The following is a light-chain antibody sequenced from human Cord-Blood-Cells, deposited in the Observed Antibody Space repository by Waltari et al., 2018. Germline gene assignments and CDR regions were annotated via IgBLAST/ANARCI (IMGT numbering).Light chain of an antibody. J-gene: IGKJ5*01. CDR3: QQSYSTSIT. Sequence: DIQMTQYPSSLSASVGARVTITCRASQSISSYLNWYQQKPGKAPKLLIYAASSLQSGVPSRFSGSGSGTDFTLTISSLQPEDFATYYCQQSYSTSITFGQGTRLEIK. V-gene: IGKV1-39*01. CDR2: AAS. CDR1: QSISSY.